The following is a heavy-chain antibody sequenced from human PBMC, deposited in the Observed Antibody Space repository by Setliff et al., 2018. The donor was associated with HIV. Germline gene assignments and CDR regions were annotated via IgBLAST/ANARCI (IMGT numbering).Heavy chain of an antibody. CDR3: ARDTYHTGYLGWGPKPHYYYMDV. V-gene: IGHV4-4*08. D-gene: IGHD5-12*01. J-gene: IGHJ6*03. CDR1: GSLTSYY. Sequence: SETLSLTCTVSGSLTSYYWSWIRQSPGKGLEWIGYIYYSGPTNYNPSLKSRVTISVDASRNQFSLKLTSVTAADTAVYYCARDTYHTGYLGWGPKPHYYYMDVWGKGTTVTVSS. CDR2: IYYSGPT.